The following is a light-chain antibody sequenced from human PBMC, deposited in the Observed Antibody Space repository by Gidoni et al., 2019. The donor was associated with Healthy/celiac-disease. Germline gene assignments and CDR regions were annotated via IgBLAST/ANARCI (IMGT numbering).Light chain of an antibody. V-gene: IGKV4-1*01. CDR2: WAS. J-gene: IGKJ2*01. CDR3: QQYYSTPYT. CDR1: QSVLYSSNNKND. Sequence: DIGMTQSPASLAASLGERATINCKSSQSVLYSSNNKNDLAWYQQKPGQPPKLLMYWASTRESGVPDRFSGSGSGTDFTLTISSLQAEDVAVYYCQQYYSTPYTFGQGTKLEIK.